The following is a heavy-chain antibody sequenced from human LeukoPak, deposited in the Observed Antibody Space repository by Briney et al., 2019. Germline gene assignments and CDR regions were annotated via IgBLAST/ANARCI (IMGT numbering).Heavy chain of an antibody. CDR3: ARGPYYYDSSGSFDY. CDR2: IYTSGST. V-gene: IGHV4-61*02. CDR1: GDSISSGDYY. J-gene: IGHJ4*02. Sequence: SQTLSLTCTVSGDSISSGDYYWSWIRQPAGKGLEWIGRIYTSGSTNYNPSLKSRVTISVDTSTNQFSLKLSSVTAADTAVYYCARGPYYYDSSGSFDYWGQGTLVTVSS. D-gene: IGHD3-22*01.